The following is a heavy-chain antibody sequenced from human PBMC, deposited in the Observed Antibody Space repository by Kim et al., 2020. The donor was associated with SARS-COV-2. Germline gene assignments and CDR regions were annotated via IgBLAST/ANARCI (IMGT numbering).Heavy chain of an antibody. V-gene: IGHV1-69*01. CDR3: WSGSSNFDY. J-gene: IGHJ4*02. Sequence: GTANYAQKFQGRVKITADESTSTAYMELSSLRSEDTAVYYCWSGSSNFDYWGQGTLVTVSS. D-gene: IGHD1-26*01. CDR2: GTA.